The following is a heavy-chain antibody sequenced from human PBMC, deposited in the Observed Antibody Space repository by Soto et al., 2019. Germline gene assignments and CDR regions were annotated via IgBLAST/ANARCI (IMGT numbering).Heavy chain of an antibody. CDR3: MRDSRATLSSS. J-gene: IGHJ4*02. V-gene: IGHV1-69*01. CDR2: IVPIRRTA. CDR1: GGTFSSYR. Sequence: QVQLVQSGAEVKKSGSSVKVSCTASGGTFSSYRINWVRQAPGQGLEWLGGIVPIRRTADYPQKFQGRVTITGDESTGTSYMELRSLRSQDTAIYYCMRDSRATLSSSWGQGTLGTVS. D-gene: IGHD6-13*01.